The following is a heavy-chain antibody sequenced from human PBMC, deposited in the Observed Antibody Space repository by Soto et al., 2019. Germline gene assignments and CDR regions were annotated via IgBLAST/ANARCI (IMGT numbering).Heavy chain of an antibody. CDR1: GGTFSSYA. Sequence: SVKVSCKASGGTFSSYAISWVRQAPGQGLEWMGGIIPIFGTANYAQKFQGRVTITADESTSTAYMELSSLRSEDTAVYYCARSPKVVVVPAAIGNWFDPWGQGTLVTVSS. D-gene: IGHD2-2*02. J-gene: IGHJ5*02. V-gene: IGHV1-69*13. CDR3: ARSPKVVVVPAAIGNWFDP. CDR2: IIPIFGTA.